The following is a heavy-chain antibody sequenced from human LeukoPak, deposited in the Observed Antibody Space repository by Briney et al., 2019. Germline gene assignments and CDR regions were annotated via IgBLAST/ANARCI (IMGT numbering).Heavy chain of an antibody. J-gene: IGHJ6*04. CDR3: ARGAVCSSTSCWHFWYCYGMDV. Sequence: GGSLRLSCAASGFTFSSYEMNWVRQAPGKGLEWVSYISSSGSTIYYADSVKGRFTISRDNAKNSLYLQMNSLRAEDTAVYYCARGAVCSSTSCWHFWYCYGMDVWGKGTTVTVSS. V-gene: IGHV3-48*03. D-gene: IGHD2-2*01. CDR2: ISSSGSTI. CDR1: GFTFSSYE.